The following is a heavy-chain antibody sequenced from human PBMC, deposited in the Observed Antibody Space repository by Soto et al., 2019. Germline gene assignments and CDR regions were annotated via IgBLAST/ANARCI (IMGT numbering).Heavy chain of an antibody. V-gene: IGHV3-9*01. CDR2: ISWNSGSI. Sequence: EVQLVESGGGLVQPGRSLRLSCAASGFTFDDYAMHWVRQAPGKGLEWVSGISWNSGSIGYADSVKGRFTISRDNAKNSLYLQMNSLRAEDTALYYCAKDISYGDYDGGNFDYWGQGTLVTFSS. CDR3: AKDISYGDYDGGNFDY. D-gene: IGHD4-17*01. CDR1: GFTFDDYA. J-gene: IGHJ4*02.